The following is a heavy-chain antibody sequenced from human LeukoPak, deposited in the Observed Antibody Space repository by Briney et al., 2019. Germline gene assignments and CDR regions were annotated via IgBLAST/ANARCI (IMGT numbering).Heavy chain of an antibody. J-gene: IGHJ6*03. Sequence: ASVKVSCKAFGYTFTSNYMHWVRQAPGQGPEWKGVISPSGGSTTYAQKFQGRVTLTRDMSTSTDYLELSSLRSEDTAVYYCARVGSGWSPRTPYYYYYMDVWGKGTTVTVSS. D-gene: IGHD6-19*01. V-gene: IGHV1-46*01. CDR3: ARVGSGWSPRTPYYYYYMDV. CDR1: GYTFTSNY. CDR2: ISPSGGST.